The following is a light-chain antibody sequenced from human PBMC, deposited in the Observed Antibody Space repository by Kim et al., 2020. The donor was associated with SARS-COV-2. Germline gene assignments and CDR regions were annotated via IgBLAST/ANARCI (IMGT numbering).Light chain of an antibody. CDR1: QRIGIS. J-gene: IGKJ4*01. CDR2: DAA. Sequence: PGEGAILPCWASQRIGISLGWYQHKPGQAPRLLIYDAAIRAAGIPDRFSGGGSGTDFTLTIGSLEPEDFAVYYCQQRNNWPPAVTFGGGTKVDIK. V-gene: IGKV3-11*01. CDR3: QQRNNWPPAVT.